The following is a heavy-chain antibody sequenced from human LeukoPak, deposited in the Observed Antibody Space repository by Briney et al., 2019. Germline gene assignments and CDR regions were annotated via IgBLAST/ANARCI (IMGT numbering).Heavy chain of an antibody. J-gene: IGHJ5*02. D-gene: IGHD2-2*01. CDR3: ARDGCSSTRCSAGGNWFDP. CDR2: IDPTGGST. Sequence: ASVKVSCKASGYTFTSYDINWVRQAPGQGLEWMGIIDPTGGSTTYPQRFQGRVTMTRDTSTSTVYMELSSLRSEDTAMYYCARDGCSSTRCSAGGNWFDPWGQGTLVTVSS. CDR1: GYTFTSYD. V-gene: IGHV1-46*01.